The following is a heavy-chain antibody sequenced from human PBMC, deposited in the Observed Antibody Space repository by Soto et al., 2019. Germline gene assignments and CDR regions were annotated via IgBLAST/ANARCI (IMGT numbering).Heavy chain of an antibody. CDR1: GYTFTGYY. CDR2: INPNSGGT. CDR3: ARGREYYDFWSRSRNDEFDI. Sequence: ASVKVSCKASGYTFTGYYMHWVRQAPGQGLEWMGWINPNSGGTNYAQKFQGWVTMTRDTSISTAYMELSRLRSDDTAVYYCARGREYYDFWSRSRNDEFDIWGQGTMVTVSS. D-gene: IGHD3-3*01. V-gene: IGHV1-2*04. J-gene: IGHJ3*02.